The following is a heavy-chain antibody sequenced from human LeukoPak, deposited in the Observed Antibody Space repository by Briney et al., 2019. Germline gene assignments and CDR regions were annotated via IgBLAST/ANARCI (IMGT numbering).Heavy chain of an antibody. CDR1: GFTFSSYA. J-gene: IGHJ4*02. V-gene: IGHV3-23*01. Sequence: GGSLRLSCAASGFTFSSYAMSWVRQAPGKGLEWVSAISGSGGSTYYADSVKGRFTISRDNSKNTLYLQMNSLRAEGTAVYYCARAIDSSSWYTDYYFGYWGQGTLVTVSS. CDR3: ARAIDSSSWYTDYYFGY. CDR2: ISGSGGST. D-gene: IGHD6-13*01.